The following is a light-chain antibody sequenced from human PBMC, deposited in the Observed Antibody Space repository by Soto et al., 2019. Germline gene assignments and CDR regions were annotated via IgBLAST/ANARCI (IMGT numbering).Light chain of an antibody. Sequence: AIRRTQSPSSFSXXXXXXXXXXXLASQGISSYLAWYQQKPGKAPKLLIYAASTLQSGVPSRFSGSGSGTDFTLTISCLQSEDFATYYCQQYYSYPPTFGQGTRLEI. CDR1: QGISSY. CDR3: QQYYSYPPT. CDR2: AAS. J-gene: IGKJ5*01. V-gene: IGKV1-8*01.